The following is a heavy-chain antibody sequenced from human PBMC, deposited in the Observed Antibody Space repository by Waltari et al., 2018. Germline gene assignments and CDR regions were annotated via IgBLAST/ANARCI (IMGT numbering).Heavy chain of an antibody. CDR1: GYSISSGYY. D-gene: IGHD6-13*01. Sequence: VQLQESGPGLVKPSETLSLTCAVSGYSISSGYYWGWIRQPPGKGLEWIGSIYHSGSTYYNPSLKSRVTISVDTSKNQFSLKLSSVTAADTAVYYCARRSSSWSDWFDPWGQGTLVTVSS. J-gene: IGHJ5*02. V-gene: IGHV4-38-2*01. CDR2: IYHSGST. CDR3: ARRSSSWSDWFDP.